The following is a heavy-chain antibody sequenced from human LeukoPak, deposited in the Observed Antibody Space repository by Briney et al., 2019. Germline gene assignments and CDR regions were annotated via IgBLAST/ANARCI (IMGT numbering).Heavy chain of an antibody. J-gene: IGHJ4*02. V-gene: IGHV1-69*01. D-gene: IGHD5-24*01. CDR1: GGTFSSYA. CDR2: IIPIFGTA. Sequence: SVKVSCKASGGTFSSYAISWVRQAPGQGLEWMGGIIPIFGTANYAQKFQGRVTITADESTSTAYMELSSLRSEGTAVYYCARDGHKDGYNSYYFDYWGQGTLVTVSS. CDR3: ARDGHKDGYNSYYFDY.